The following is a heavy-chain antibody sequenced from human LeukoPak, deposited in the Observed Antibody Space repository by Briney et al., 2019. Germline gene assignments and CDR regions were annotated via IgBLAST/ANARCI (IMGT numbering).Heavy chain of an antibody. J-gene: IGHJ5*02. V-gene: IGHV4-4*07. CDR2: IYTSGST. Sequence: SETLSLTCTVSGGSISSYYWSWIRQPAGKGLEWIGRIYTSGSTNYNPSLKSRVTMSVDTSKNQFSLKLSSVTAADTAVYYRARDRGYSSSWLEDWFDPWGQGTLVTVSS. CDR1: GGSISSYY. D-gene: IGHD6-13*01. CDR3: ARDRGYSSSWLEDWFDP.